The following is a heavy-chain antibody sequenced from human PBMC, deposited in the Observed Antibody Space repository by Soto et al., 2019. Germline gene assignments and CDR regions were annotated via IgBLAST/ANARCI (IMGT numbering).Heavy chain of an antibody. J-gene: IGHJ4*02. D-gene: IGHD3-22*01. V-gene: IGHV3-15*07. CDR2: IKSKTDGGTT. CDR3: TTDLTDYYDSSGYYPTDY. Sequence: GGSVRLSCAASGVSFSNAWMNWVRQSPGKGLEWVGRIKSKTDGGTTDYAAPVKGRFTISRDDSKNTLYLQMNSLKTEDTAVYYCTTDLTDYYDSSGYYPTDYWGQGTLVTVSS. CDR1: GVSFSNAW.